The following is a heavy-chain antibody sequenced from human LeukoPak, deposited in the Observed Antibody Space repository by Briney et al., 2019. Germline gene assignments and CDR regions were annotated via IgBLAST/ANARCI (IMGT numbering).Heavy chain of an antibody. V-gene: IGHV1-18*01. Sequence: ASVKVSCKASGYTFTSYGISWVRQAPGQGLERMGWISAYNGNTNYAQKLQGRVTMTTDTSTSTAYMELRSLRSDDTAVYYCATTLQGGWLRSFDYWGQGTLVTVSS. D-gene: IGHD5-12*01. CDR3: ATTLQGGWLRSFDY. CDR2: ISAYNGNT. J-gene: IGHJ4*02. CDR1: GYTFTSYG.